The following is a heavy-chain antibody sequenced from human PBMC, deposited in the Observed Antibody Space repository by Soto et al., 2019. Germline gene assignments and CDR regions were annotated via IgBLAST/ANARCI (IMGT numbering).Heavy chain of an antibody. D-gene: IGHD3-3*01. CDR2: INHSGST. CDR1: GWSFSGYY. Sequence: SETLSLTCAVYGWSFSGYYWSWIRQPPGKGLEWIGEINHSGSTNYNPSLKSRVTISVDTSKNQFSLKLSSVTAADTAVYYCARDGRFLEWLSYDYWGQGTLVTVSS. CDR3: ARDGRFLEWLSYDY. J-gene: IGHJ4*02. V-gene: IGHV4-34*01.